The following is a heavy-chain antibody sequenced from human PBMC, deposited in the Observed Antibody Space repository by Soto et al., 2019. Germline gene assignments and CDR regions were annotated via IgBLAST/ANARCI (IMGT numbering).Heavy chain of an antibody. V-gene: IGHV4-59*08. CDR1: GGSISSYY. CDR2: IYYSGST. Sequence: KPSETLSLTCTVSGGSISSYYWSWIRQPPGKGLEWIGYIYYSGSTNYNPSLKSRVTISVDTSKNQFSLKLSSVTAADTAVYYCARQSTYVDEWLRLREGDYYYYYMDVWGKGTTVTVSS. J-gene: IGHJ6*03. D-gene: IGHD5-12*01. CDR3: ARQSTYVDEWLRLREGDYYYYYMDV.